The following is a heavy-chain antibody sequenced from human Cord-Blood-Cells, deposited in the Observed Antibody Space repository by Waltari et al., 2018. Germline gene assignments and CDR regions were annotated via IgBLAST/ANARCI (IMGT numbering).Heavy chain of an antibody. Sequence: QVQLQESGPGLVKPSQTLSLTCTVSGGPISSGGYYWSWIRQHPGKGLEWIGYIYYSGITDYNPSRKSRVTISVDTSKNQFSLKLSAVTAADTAVYYCARGPVYSGSYYYFDYWGQGTLVTVSS. CDR2: IYYSGIT. D-gene: IGHD1-26*01. CDR3: ARGPVYSGSYYYFDY. J-gene: IGHJ4*02. CDR1: GGPISSGGYY. V-gene: IGHV4-31*03.